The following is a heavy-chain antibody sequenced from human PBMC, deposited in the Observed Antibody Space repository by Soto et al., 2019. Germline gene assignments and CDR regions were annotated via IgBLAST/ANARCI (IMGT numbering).Heavy chain of an antibody. J-gene: IGHJ4*02. D-gene: IGHD6-19*01. Sequence: QVQLVQSGAEVKKPGASVKVSCKASGYTFTSYGISWVRQAPGQGLDWKGWINAYNGNTNYAQKLQGRVTMTTDTSTITAYMVLRSLRSDDTAVFYCARDPVAGTYFDYWGQGTLVTVSS. V-gene: IGHV1-18*01. CDR2: INAYNGNT. CDR3: ARDPVAGTYFDY. CDR1: GYTFTSYG.